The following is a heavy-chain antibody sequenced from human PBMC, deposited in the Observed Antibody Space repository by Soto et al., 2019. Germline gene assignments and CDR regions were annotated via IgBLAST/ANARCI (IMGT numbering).Heavy chain of an antibody. J-gene: IGHJ6*02. CDR2: ISYDGSNK. CDR3: ARDEDYGMDV. CDR1: GFTFSSYA. V-gene: IGHV3-30-3*01. Sequence: GGSLRLSCAASGFTFSSYAMHWVRQAPGKGLEWVAVISYDGSNKYYADSVKGRFTISRDNSKNTLYLQMNSLRAEDTAVYYCARDEDYGMDVWGQGTTVTVSS.